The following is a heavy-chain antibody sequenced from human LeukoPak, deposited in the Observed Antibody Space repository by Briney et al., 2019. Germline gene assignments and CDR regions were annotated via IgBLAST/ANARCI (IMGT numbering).Heavy chain of an antibody. CDR1: GFTFSNAW. J-gene: IGHJ4*02. Sequence: GGSLRLSCAASGFTFSNAWMSWVRQAPGKGLEWVSSISSSSSYIYYADSVKGRFTISRDNAKNSLYLQMNSLRAEATAVYYCARDRVTGTPLFDYWGQGTLVTVSS. V-gene: IGHV3-21*01. D-gene: IGHD6-19*01. CDR2: ISSSSSYI. CDR3: ARDRVTGTPLFDY.